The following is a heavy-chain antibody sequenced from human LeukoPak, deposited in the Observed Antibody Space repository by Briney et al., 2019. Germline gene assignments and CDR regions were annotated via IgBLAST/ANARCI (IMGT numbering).Heavy chain of an antibody. CDR2: IKQDGSEK. V-gene: IGHV3-7*05. Sequence: PGGSLRLSCAASGFTFSSYWMSWVRQAPGKGLEWVANIKQDGSEKYYVDSVKGRFTISRDNAKNSLYLQMNSLRAENTAVYYCAREMSPSSSSWYPPGFDYWGQGTLVTVSS. J-gene: IGHJ4*02. CDR3: AREMSPSSSSWYPPGFDY. D-gene: IGHD6-13*01. CDR1: GFTFSSYW.